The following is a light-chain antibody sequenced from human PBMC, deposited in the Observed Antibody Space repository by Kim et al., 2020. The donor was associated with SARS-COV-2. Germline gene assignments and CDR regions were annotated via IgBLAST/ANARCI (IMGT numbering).Light chain of an antibody. Sequence: SASVGDRVTITCQASQGITNYLNWYQQKPGKAPKLLIYDASNLETGVPSRFTGSGSGADFTFTINSLRPEDIATYYCQQYGNLPYTFGQGTKLE. CDR2: DAS. J-gene: IGKJ2*01. V-gene: IGKV1-33*01. CDR3: QQYGNLPYT. CDR1: QGITNY.